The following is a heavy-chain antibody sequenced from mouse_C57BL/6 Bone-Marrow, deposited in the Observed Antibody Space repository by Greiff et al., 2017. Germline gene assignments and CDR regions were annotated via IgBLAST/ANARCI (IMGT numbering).Heavy chain of an antibody. CDR1: GFSLPSYG. V-gene: IGHV2-2*01. J-gene: IGHJ2*01. Sequence: VQLKESRHGLLQPLQSLSNTCTVTGFSLPSYGAHWVRLSPGMVLQWLGALWRAGCTAYNAAFMSRLSIRKVNSMCLVYFKLNRLQADDTAIYYCARSVFRDEWGYGTTLTFTS. CDR3: ARSVFRDE. CDR2: LWRAGCT.